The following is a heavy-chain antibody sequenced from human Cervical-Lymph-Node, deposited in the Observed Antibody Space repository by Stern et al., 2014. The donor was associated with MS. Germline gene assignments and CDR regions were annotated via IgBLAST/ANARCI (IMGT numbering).Heavy chain of an antibody. Sequence: EEQLGVSGSEAMRPGESLKIFCKGSVFTFAGYWIAWVRQMSGKGLDWTAVVSPDDSDSRYSPSLQGQVTISADKSISTAYLQWSSLKASDTAMYYCARVRCSDGGCYSLDAFDVWGQGTVVTVSS. CDR2: VSPDDSDS. CDR3: ARVRCSDGGCYSLDAFDV. D-gene: IGHD2-15*01. J-gene: IGHJ3*01. V-gene: IGHV5-51*03. CDR1: VFTFAGYW.